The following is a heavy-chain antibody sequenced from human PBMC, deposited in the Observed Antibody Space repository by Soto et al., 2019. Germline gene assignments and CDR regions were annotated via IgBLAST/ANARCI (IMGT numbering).Heavy chain of an antibody. V-gene: IGHV3-21*01. CDR2: ISGSSDFL. Sequence: GGSLRLSCAASGFTFSNSIINWVRQAPGQGLEWVSSISGSSDFLYYADSVKGRFTISRDTATNSLYLQMNSLRAEDTAVYYCAASTWYAFDIWGQGTMVTVSS. CDR1: GFTFSNSI. CDR3: AASTWYAFDI. D-gene: IGHD6-13*01. J-gene: IGHJ3*02.